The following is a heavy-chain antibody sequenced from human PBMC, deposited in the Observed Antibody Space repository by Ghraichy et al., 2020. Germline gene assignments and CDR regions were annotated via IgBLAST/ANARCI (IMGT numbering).Heavy chain of an antibody. CDR1: GYSFTDHW. Sequence: GESLNISCQGFGYSFTDHWIGWVRQMPGKGLEWMGIIYPSDSDTRYSPSFLGQVTISAGRSINTAYLQLNTLKASATAMYYCARLNRQLWPYYYYGMDVWGQGTAVTVSS. CDR2: IYPSDSDT. V-gene: IGHV5-51*01. J-gene: IGHJ6*02. CDR3: ARLNRQLWPYYYYGMDV. D-gene: IGHD1-1*01.